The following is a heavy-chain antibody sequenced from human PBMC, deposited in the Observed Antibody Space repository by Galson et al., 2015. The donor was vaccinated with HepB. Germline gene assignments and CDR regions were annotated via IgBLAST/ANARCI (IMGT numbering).Heavy chain of an antibody. CDR2: IWYDGTKK. V-gene: IGHV3-33*01. CDR1: GFTFSNYG. J-gene: IGHJ4*02. D-gene: IGHD3-10*01. Sequence: SLRLSCATSGFTFSNYGMHWVRQAPGKGLEWVADIWYDGTKKYYADFVEGRFTISRDNSKNTLYLQMNSLRGEDTAVYYCEREGDLGGYFDYWGQGTMVTVSS. CDR3: EREGDLGGYFDY.